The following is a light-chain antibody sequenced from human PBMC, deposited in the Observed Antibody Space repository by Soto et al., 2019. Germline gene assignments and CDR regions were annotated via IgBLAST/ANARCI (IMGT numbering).Light chain of an antibody. V-gene: IGKV3-20*01. CDR3: QQYGSSPRT. CDR1: LSVSSSY. Sequence: VLTQSPATLSLSPGERATLSCRASLSVSSSYLAWYQHKPGQAPRLLIYDASSRATGIPARFSGSGSGTDFTLAISRLEPEDFAVYYCQQYGSSPRTFGGGTKVDIK. CDR2: DAS. J-gene: IGKJ4*01.